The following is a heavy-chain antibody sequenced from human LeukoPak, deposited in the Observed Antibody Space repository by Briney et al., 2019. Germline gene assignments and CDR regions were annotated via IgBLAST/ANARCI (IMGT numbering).Heavy chain of an antibody. CDR3: ARGRAKRGYCSSTSCLRFDP. D-gene: IGHD2-2*01. Sequence: GASVKVSCKASGYTFTSYYMHWVRQAPGQGLEWMGIINPSGGSTSYAQKFQGRVTMTRDTSTSTVYMELSSLRSEDTAVYYCARGRAKRGYCSSTSCLRFDPWGQGTLVTVSS. CDR2: INPSGGST. CDR1: GYTFTSYY. J-gene: IGHJ5*02. V-gene: IGHV1-46*01.